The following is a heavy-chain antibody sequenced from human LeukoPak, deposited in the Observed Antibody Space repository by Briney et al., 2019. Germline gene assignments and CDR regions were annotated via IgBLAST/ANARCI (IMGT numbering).Heavy chain of an antibody. V-gene: IGHV4-38-2*02. CDR3: ARGGWDFGGGGSLYYFDY. CDR1: GYSISSGYY. D-gene: IGHD3-10*01. Sequence: SETLSLTCTVSGYSISSGYYWGWIRQPPGKGLEWIGSIYYSGSTYYNPSLKSRVTISVDTSKNQFSLKLSSVTAADTAVYYCARGGWDFGGGGSLYYFDYWGQGFLVTVSS. CDR2: IYYSGST. J-gene: IGHJ4*02.